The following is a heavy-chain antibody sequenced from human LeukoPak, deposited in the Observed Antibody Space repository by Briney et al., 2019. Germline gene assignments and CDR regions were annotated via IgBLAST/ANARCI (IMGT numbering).Heavy chain of an antibody. CDR1: GYTFTGYY. CDR3: ARVFTDSSGYYSDLDY. CDR2: INPNSGGT. D-gene: IGHD3-22*01. Sequence: GASVKVSCKASGYTFTGYYMHWVRQAPGQGLEWMGWINPNSGGTNYAQKFQGRATMTRDTSISTAYMELSRLRSDDTAVYYCARVFTDSSGYYSDLDYWGQGTLVTVSS. V-gene: IGHV1-2*02. J-gene: IGHJ4*02.